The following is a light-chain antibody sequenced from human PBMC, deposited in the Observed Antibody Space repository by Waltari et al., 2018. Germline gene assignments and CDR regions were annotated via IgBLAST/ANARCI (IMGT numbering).Light chain of an antibody. J-gene: IGKJ1*01. CDR3: QQYYSYPVT. Sequence: DIQMTQSPSSLSASVGDNVTITCQASQGINNYLNWYQQKPGKAPKVLIYDASNLETGVPSRFSGSRSGTHFTFTISSLQSEDFASYFCQQYYSYPVTFGQGTRVEV. V-gene: IGKV1-33*01. CDR1: QGINNY. CDR2: DAS.